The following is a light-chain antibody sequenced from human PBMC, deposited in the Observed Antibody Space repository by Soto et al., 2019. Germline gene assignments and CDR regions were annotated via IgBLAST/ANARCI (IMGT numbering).Light chain of an antibody. CDR3: QQYNSYSQT. Sequence: DIQMTQSPSTLSASVGDRVTITCRASQSISSWLAWYQQKPGKAPKLLIDDASSLESGVPSRFSGSGSGTEFTLTISSLQPDDFATDYCQQYNSYSQTFGQGTKVEIK. V-gene: IGKV1-5*01. CDR1: QSISSW. CDR2: DAS. J-gene: IGKJ1*01.